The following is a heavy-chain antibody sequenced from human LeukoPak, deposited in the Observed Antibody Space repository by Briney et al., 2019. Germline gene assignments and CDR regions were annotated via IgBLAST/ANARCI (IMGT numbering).Heavy chain of an antibody. Sequence: SETLSLTCTVSGGSISPYYLYWIRQPPGKGLEWIGGIYHSGATNHNPSLNSRVTISVDRTKNQFSLKLSSVTAADTAVYYCATSEYQLPLDYWGQGTLVTVSS. J-gene: IGHJ4*02. CDR1: GGSISPYY. CDR2: IYHSGAT. CDR3: ATSEYQLPLDY. V-gene: IGHV4-59*01. D-gene: IGHD2-2*01.